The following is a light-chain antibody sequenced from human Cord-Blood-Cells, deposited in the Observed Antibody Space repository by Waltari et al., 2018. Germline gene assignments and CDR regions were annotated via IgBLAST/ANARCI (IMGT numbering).Light chain of an antibody. Sequence: NFMLTQPHSVSESPGKTVTISCTGSSGSIASNYVQWYQQRPGSAPTTVIYEDNKRPAGGPDRFSGSIDSSSNSASLTSAGLKTEDEADDYCQSYDSSNYVFGTGTKVTGL. CDR1: SGSIASNY. J-gene: IGLJ1*01. V-gene: IGLV6-57*02. CDR2: EDN. CDR3: QSYDSSNYV.